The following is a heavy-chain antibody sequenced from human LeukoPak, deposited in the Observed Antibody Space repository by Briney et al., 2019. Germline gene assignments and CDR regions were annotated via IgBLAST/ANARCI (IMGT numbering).Heavy chain of an antibody. D-gene: IGHD1-26*01. V-gene: IGHV3-7*01. CDR2: INGDGSVK. CDR3: ARNFGWEQLDY. J-gene: IGHJ4*02. Sequence: GESPRLSCAASGFNFGGFWMNWVRQAPGKGLEWVANINGDGSVKNYGASVRGRFTISRDNSKNSLYLQMNSLRADDTAVYYCARNFGWEQLDYWGQGTLVAVSS. CDR1: GFNFGGFW.